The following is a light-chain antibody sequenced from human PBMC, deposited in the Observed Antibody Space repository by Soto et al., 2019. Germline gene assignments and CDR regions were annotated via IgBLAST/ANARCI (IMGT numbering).Light chain of an antibody. V-gene: IGKV3-20*01. CDR1: QSVSSSY. J-gene: IGKJ1*01. Sequence: EIVLTQSPGTLSLSPGERATLSCRASQSVSSSYLAWYQQKPGQAPRLLIYGEASRATGSPDRFSGSGSGTDFTLTISRVEPEDFAVYYCQQYGSSPWTFGQGTKVEIK. CDR2: GEA. CDR3: QQYGSSPWT.